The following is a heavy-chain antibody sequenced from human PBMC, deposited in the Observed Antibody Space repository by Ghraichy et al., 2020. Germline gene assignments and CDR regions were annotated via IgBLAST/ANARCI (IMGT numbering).Heavy chain of an antibody. V-gene: IGHV2-5*02. D-gene: IGHD3-3*01. CDR3: ALTRAHDFWSGYHERYYYGMDV. Sequence: SGPTLVKPTQTLTLTCTFSGFSLSTSGVGVGWIRQPPGKALEWLALIYWDDDKRYSPSLKSRLTITKDTSKNQVVLTMTNMDPVDTATYYCALTRAHDFWSGYHERYYYGMDVWGQGTTVTVSS. J-gene: IGHJ6*02. CDR2: IYWDDDK. CDR1: GFSLSTSGVG.